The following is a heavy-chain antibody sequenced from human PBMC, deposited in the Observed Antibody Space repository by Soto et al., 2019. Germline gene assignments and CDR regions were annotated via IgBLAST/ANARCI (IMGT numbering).Heavy chain of an antibody. Sequence: GESLKISCKGSGYSFISYWIGWVRQMPGRGLEWMGIIYPHDSDTRYSPSFQGQVTISADKSISTAYLQWSSLKASGSAMYYCARLYGSGQWNWFDPWGQGTLVTVSS. CDR2: IYPHDSDT. D-gene: IGHD3-10*01. CDR1: GYSFISYW. J-gene: IGHJ5*02. V-gene: IGHV5-51*01. CDR3: ARLYGSGQWNWFDP.